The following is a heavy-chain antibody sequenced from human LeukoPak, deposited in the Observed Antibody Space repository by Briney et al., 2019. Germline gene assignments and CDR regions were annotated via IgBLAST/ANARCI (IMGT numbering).Heavy chain of an antibody. D-gene: IGHD3-10*01. CDR2: INPSGGST. CDR1: GYSFTSYY. CDR3: ARGVRNGELFRSWEVDL. J-gene: IGHJ2*01. V-gene: IGHV1-46*01. Sequence: GASVKVSCKASGYSFTSYYMHWVRQAPGQGLEWMGIINPSGGSTSYTQKFQGRVTMTRDTSTSTVYMELSSLRSEDTAVYYCARGVRNGELFRSWEVDLWGRGTLVTVSS.